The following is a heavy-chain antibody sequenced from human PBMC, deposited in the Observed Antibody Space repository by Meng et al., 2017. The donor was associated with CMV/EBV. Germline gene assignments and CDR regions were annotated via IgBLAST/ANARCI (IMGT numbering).Heavy chain of an antibody. CDR3: ARLYDSSGYYLGYFDY. CDR1: GFSLRTSGVG. V-gene: IGHV2-5*02. CDR2: IYWDDDK. D-gene: IGHD3-22*01. J-gene: IGHJ4*02. Sequence: LKRSGPTLGKPTHTLTLTCTLPGFSLRTSGVGVGWIRQPPGKALEWLAPIYWDDDKRYSPSLKSRLTITKDTSKYQVVLTMTNMDPVDTATYYCARLYDSSGYYLGYFDYWGQGTLVTVSS.